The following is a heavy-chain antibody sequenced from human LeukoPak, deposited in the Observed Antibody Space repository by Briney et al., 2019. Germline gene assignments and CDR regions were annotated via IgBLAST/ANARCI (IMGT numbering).Heavy chain of an antibody. Sequence: SETLSLTCTVSGGSISSYYWSWIRQPPGKGLEWIGYIYYSGSTNYNPSLKSRVTISVDTSKNQFSLKLSSVTAADTAVYYCARLEYDSSGYYNRWGQGTLVTVSS. CDR3: ARLEYDSSGYYNR. CDR2: IYYSGST. CDR1: GGSISSYY. J-gene: IGHJ4*02. D-gene: IGHD3-22*01. V-gene: IGHV4-59*01.